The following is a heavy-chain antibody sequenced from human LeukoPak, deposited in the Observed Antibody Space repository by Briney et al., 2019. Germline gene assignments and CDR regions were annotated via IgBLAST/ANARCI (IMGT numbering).Heavy chain of an antibody. CDR3: ARGDYGGPY. CDR1: GGSISSYY. D-gene: IGHD4-23*01. Sequence: SETLSLTCTVSGGSISSYYWSWIRQPPGKGLEWIGYIYYSGSTNYNPSLKSRVTISVDTSKNQFSLKLSSVTAADTAVYYCARGDYGGPYGGQGTLVTVSS. V-gene: IGHV4-59*01. CDR2: IYYSGST. J-gene: IGHJ4*02.